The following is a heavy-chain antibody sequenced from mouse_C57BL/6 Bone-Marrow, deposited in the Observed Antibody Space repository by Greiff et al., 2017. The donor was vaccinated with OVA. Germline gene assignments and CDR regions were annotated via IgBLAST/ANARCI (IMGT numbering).Heavy chain of an antibody. D-gene: IGHD2-3*01. CDR3: ARRSFDGYYDYFDY. J-gene: IGHJ2*01. CDR2: INPSTGGT. CDR1: GYSFTGYY. V-gene: IGHV1-42*01. Sequence: EVKLMESGPELVKPGASVKISCKASGYSFTGYYMNWVKQSPEKSLEWIGEINPSTGGTTYNQKFKAKATLTVDKSSSTAYMQLKSLTSEDSAVYYCARRSFDGYYDYFDYWGQGTTLTVSS.